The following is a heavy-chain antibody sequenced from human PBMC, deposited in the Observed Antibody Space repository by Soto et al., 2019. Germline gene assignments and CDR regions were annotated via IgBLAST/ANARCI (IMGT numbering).Heavy chain of an antibody. V-gene: IGHV3-21*06. CDR1: GFTFNRYS. CDR3: ARESEDLTSNFDY. J-gene: IGHJ4*02. Sequence: PGGSLRLSCAASGFTFNRYSMNWVRQAPGKGLEWVSSISSTTNYIYYGDSMKGRCTISRDNAKNSLYLEMNSLRAEDTAVYYCARESEDLTSNFDYWGQGTLVTVSS. CDR2: ISSTTNYI.